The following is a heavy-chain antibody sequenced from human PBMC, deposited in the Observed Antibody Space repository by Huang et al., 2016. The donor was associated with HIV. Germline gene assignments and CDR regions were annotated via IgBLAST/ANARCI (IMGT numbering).Heavy chain of an antibody. V-gene: IGHV3-23*01. CDR3: AKPPSISSKYFQH. J-gene: IGHJ1*01. D-gene: IGHD3-3*02. Sequence: EVQLLESGGGLVQPGGSLRLSCAASGFTFSSYAMSWVRQAPGKGVEWVSGISGSGGSTYYADSVKGRFTSSRDNSKNTLYLQMNSLRAEDTAVYYCAKPPSISSKYFQHWGQGTLVTVSS. CDR2: ISGSGGST. CDR1: GFTFSSYA.